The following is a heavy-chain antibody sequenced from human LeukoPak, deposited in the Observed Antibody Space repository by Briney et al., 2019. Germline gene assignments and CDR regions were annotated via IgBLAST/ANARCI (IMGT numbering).Heavy chain of an antibody. CDR2: IKQDGSEK. J-gene: IGHJ4*02. V-gene: IGHV3-7*01. Sequence: GGSLRLSCAAPGFTFSSYGMSWVRQAPGKGLEWVANIKQDGSEKYYVDSVKGRFTISRDNAKNSLYLQMNSLRVEDTAVYYCAREKHYYGSVVDYWGQGTLVTVSS. CDR1: GFTFSSYG. CDR3: AREKHYYGSVVDY. D-gene: IGHD3-10*01.